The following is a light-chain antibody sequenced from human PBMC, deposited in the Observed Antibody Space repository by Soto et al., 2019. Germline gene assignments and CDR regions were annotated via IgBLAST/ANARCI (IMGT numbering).Light chain of an antibody. CDR3: QQYDNWPLT. CDR2: GAS. Sequence: DIVMTQSPAPLSVSPGERATLSCKASQSVSSNLAWYQQKPGQAPRFLIYGASTRATGIPARFSGSGSGTEFTLTISSLQSEDFAVYYCQQYDNWPLTFGGGTKVDIK. CDR1: QSVSSN. J-gene: IGKJ4*01. V-gene: IGKV3-15*01.